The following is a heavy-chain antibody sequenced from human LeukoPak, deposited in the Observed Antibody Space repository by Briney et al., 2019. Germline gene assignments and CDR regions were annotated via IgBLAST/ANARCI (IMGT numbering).Heavy chain of an antibody. CDR1: GFTFSSYA. CDR3: ARGMDV. CDR2: ISYDGSNK. V-gene: IGHV3-30-3*01. Sequence: GGSLRLSRAASGFTFSSYAMHWVRQAPGKGLEWVAVISYDGSNKYYADSVKGRFTISRDNSKNTLYLQMNSLRAEDTAVYYCARGMDVWGQGTTVTVSS. J-gene: IGHJ6*02.